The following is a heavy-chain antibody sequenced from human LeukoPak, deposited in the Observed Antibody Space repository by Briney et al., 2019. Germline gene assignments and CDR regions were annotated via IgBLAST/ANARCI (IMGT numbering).Heavy chain of an antibody. D-gene: IGHD3-10*01. V-gene: IGHV3-33*01. J-gene: IGHJ6*04. CDR2: IWYDGSNK. CDR1: GFTFSSYG. Sequence: PGRSLRLSCAASGFTFSSYGMHWVRQAPGKGLEWAAVIWYDGSNKYYADSVKGRFTISRDNSKNTLYLQMNSLRAEDTAVYYCARDGENYGMDVWGKGTTVTVSS. CDR3: ARDGENYGMDV.